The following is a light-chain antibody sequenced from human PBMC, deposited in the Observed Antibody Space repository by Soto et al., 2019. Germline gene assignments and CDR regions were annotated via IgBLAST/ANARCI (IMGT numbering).Light chain of an antibody. CDR3: QQYTKSPLT. V-gene: IGKV3-20*01. J-gene: IGKJ4*01. CDR2: GAN. Sequence: DIVLTQFPGTLSLSPGERATLSCRASQSLTRYYLAWYQQKVGQAPRLLIYGANTRAAGIPDRFSGSGSGTDFTLTISRLEPEDFAVYYCQQYTKSPLTFGGGTKVDIK. CDR1: QSLTRYY.